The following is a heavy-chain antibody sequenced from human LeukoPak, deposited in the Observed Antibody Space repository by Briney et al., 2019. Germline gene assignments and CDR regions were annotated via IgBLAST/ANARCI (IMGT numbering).Heavy chain of an antibody. J-gene: IGHJ4*02. CDR1: GFTFSSYD. Sequence: PGRSLRLSCAASGFTFSSYDMHWVRQAPGKGLEWVAVIWYDGRNKYYPDSVKGRFTLSRDNSKNTLHLQMDSLRAEDTAVYFCARDPRGYSYGYRPFYYFDYWGQGTLVTVSS. V-gene: IGHV3-33*01. CDR2: IWYDGRNK. CDR3: ARDPRGYSYGYRPFYYFDY. D-gene: IGHD5-18*01.